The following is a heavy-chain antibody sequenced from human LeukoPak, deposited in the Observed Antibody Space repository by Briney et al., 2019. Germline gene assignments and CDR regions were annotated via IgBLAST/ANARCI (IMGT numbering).Heavy chain of an antibody. CDR2: ISSSSSYI. J-gene: IGHJ4*02. CDR3: ARHHIAAAGQYYFDN. D-gene: IGHD6-13*01. Sequence: GGSLRLSCAASGLRINNYAMHWVRQAPGKGLEWVSSISSSSSYIYYADSVKGRFTISRDNAKNSLYLQMNSLRAEDTAVYYCARHHIAAAGQYYFDNWGQGTLVTVSS. V-gene: IGHV3-21*04. CDR1: GLRINNYA.